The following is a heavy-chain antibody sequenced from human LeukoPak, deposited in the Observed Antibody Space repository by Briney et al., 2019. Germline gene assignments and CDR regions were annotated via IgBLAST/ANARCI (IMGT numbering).Heavy chain of an antibody. V-gene: IGHV4-59*01. CDR3: ARYDYYDSSGLPLDAFDI. Sequence: PSETLSLTCSVSGGYISSYYWSWIRQPPGKGLEWIGIINYSGSTKYNPSLKSRVSISVDTSKNQFSLRLTSVTVADTAVYYCARYDYYDSSGLPLDAFDIWGQGTMVTVSS. CDR1: GGYISSYY. D-gene: IGHD3-22*01. CDR2: INYSGST. J-gene: IGHJ3*02.